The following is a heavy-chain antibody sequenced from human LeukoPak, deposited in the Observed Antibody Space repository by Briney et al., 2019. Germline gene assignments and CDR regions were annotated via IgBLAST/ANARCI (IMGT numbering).Heavy chain of an antibody. CDR3: APHRDGSYPFDY. D-gene: IGHD1-26*01. CDR1: GFTFSSYS. J-gene: IGHJ4*02. V-gene: IGHV3-48*02. CDR2: ISSSSSTI. Sequence: PGGSLRLSCAAAGFTFSSYSMNWVRQAPGKGLEWVSHISSSSSTIYYADSVKGRLTISRDNAKNSLYLQMNSLRDEDTAVYYCAPHRDGSYPFDYWGQGTLVTVSS.